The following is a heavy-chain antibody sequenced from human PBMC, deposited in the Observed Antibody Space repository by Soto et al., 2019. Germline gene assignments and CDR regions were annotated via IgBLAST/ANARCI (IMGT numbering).Heavy chain of an antibody. CDR3: ASEMATIMFPFDY. Sequence: GGSLRLSCAASGFTFSSYGMHWVRQAPGKGLEWVAVIWYDGSNKYYADPVKGRFTISRDNSKNTLYLQMNSLRAEDTAVYYCASEMATIMFPFDYWGQGTLVTVSS. CDR2: IWYDGSNK. V-gene: IGHV3-33*01. J-gene: IGHJ4*02. CDR1: GFTFSSYG. D-gene: IGHD5-12*01.